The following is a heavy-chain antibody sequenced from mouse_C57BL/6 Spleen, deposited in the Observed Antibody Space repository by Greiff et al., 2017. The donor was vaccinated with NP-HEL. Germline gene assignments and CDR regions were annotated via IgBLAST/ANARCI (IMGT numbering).Heavy chain of an antibody. CDR3: TYYDGFAY. CDR2: IDPENGDT. Sequence: EVQLQQSGAELVRPGASVKLSCTASGFNIKDDYMPWVKQRPEQGLEWIGWIDPENGDTEYASKFQGKATITADTSSNTAYLQLSSLTSEDTAVYYCTYYDGFAYWGQGTLVTVSA. CDR1: GFNIKDDY. D-gene: IGHD2-4*01. J-gene: IGHJ3*01. V-gene: IGHV14-4*01.